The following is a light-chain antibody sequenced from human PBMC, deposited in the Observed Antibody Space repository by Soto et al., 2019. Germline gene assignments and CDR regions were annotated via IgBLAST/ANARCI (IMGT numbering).Light chain of an antibody. CDR1: SSNIGADYD. Sequence: QSVLTQPPSVSGAPGQRVTISCTGSSSNIGADYDVHWYQQVPGTAPKLLIYGNNNRPSGVPDRFSGSKSGTSASLVISGLRADDEADYYCQSFDSSLSGPFYVFGTGTKLTVL. CDR3: QSFDSSLSGPFYV. J-gene: IGLJ1*01. V-gene: IGLV1-40*01. CDR2: GNN.